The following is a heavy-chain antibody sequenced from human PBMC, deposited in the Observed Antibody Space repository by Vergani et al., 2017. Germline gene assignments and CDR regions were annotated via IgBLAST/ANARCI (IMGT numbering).Heavy chain of an antibody. J-gene: IGHJ6*03. CDR2: IYYSGST. V-gene: IGHV4-59*01. Sequence: QVQLQESGPGLVKPSETLSLTCTVSGGSISSYYWSWTRQPPGKGLEWIGYIYYSGSTNYNPSLKSRVTISVDTSKNQFSLKLSSVTAADTAVYYCARIFPNPYYYYYMDVWGKGTTVTVSS. CDR3: ARIFPNPYYYYYMDV. CDR1: GGSISSYY. D-gene: IGHD2-15*01.